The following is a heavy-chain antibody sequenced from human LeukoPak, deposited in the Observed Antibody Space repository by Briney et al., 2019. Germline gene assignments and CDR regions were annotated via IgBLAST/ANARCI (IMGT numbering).Heavy chain of an antibody. CDR3: ARCARGAAAGPGGDDY. J-gene: IGHJ4*02. V-gene: IGHV3-74*01. Sequence: PGGSLRLSCAASGFTFSSYWMHWVRQAPGKGLVWVSRINSEGRSTSYADSGTGRFSTSTDNAKNTLYLQMNSLRAEDTAVYYCARCARGAAAGPGGDDYWGQGTLVTVSS. CDR1: GFTFSSYW. CDR2: INSEGRST. D-gene: IGHD6-13*01.